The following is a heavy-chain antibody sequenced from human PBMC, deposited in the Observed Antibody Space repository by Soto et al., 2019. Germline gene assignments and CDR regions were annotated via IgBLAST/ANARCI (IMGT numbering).Heavy chain of an antibody. CDR3: SRQASDFWSGKPQYYMDV. CDR1: GFTFSGSA. D-gene: IGHD3-3*01. CDR2: IRSKGNNYAT. V-gene: IGHV3-73*01. J-gene: IGHJ6*03. Sequence: EVQLVESGGGLVQPGGPLKLSCAASGFTFSGSAMHWVRQASGKGLEWVARIRSKGNNYATAYGASLKGRFTISRDDSKNTAYLQMNSLNTEDTAVYYCSRQASDFWSGKPQYYMDVWGKGTTVTVSS.